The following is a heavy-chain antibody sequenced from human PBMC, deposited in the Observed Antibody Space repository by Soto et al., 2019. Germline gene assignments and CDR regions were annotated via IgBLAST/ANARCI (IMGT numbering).Heavy chain of an antibody. CDR2: IYYSGST. CDR1: GDSISSNNYY. D-gene: IGHD1-26*01. V-gene: IGHV4-61*05. J-gene: IGHJ4*02. CDR3: ARRYGSAIDY. Sequence: SETLSLTCTVSGDSISSNNYYWGWIRQPPGKGLEWIGYIYYSGSTNCNPSLKSRVTISVDTSKNQFSLKLSSVTAADTAVYYCARRYGSAIDYWGQGTLVTVSS.